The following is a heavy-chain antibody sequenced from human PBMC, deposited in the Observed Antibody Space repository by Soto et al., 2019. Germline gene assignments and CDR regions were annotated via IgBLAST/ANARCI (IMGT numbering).Heavy chain of an antibody. Sequence: EVQLVESWGGLVQPGVSLRLSCAASGFTFSNAWMNWVRQAPGMGLECVGSIKSKTDGGTTDYAAPVKGRFTISRDDSKNTLYLQMNSLNTDATAVYYCNTSYYDSSGFRKSDYWGQGTLVTVSS. CDR3: NTSYYDSSGFRKSDY. D-gene: IGHD3-22*01. CDR2: IKSKTDGGTT. V-gene: IGHV3-15*07. CDR1: GFTFSNAW. J-gene: IGHJ4*02.